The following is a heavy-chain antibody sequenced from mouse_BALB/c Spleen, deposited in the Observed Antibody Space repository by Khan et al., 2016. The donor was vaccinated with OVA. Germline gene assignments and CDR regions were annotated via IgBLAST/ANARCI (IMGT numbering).Heavy chain of an antibody. Sequence: EMELVESGGDLVKPGGSLKLSCATSGFTFSTYGMSWVRQTPDKRLEWVAAISSGGSYTYYPGSVKGRFTISRDNANNTLYLQMSSLKSEDTAIYYCTRLAYYYNSEGFAYWGQGTLVTVSA. V-gene: IGHV5-6*01. CDR2: ISSGGSYT. J-gene: IGHJ3*01. CDR1: GFTFSTYG. D-gene: IGHD1-1*01. CDR3: TRLAYYYNSEGFAY.